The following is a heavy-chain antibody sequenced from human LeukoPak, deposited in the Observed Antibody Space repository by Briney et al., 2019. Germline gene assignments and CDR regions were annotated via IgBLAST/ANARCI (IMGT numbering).Heavy chain of an antibody. CDR3: ARGMDIVATIGSYYYHYMDV. J-gene: IGHJ6*03. CDR2: IYSGGST. D-gene: IGHD5-12*01. Sequence: PGGSLRLSCAASGFTVSSNYMSWVRQAPGKGLEWVSVIYSGGSTYYADSVKGRFTISRDNAKNSLYLQMNSLRAEDTAVYYCARGMDIVATIGSYYYHYMDVWGKGTTVTVSS. CDR1: GFTVSSNY. V-gene: IGHV3-53*01.